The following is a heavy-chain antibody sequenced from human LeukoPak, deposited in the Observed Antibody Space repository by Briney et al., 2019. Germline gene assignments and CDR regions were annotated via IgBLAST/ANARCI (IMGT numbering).Heavy chain of an antibody. D-gene: IGHD2-2*01. V-gene: IGHV3-53*01. CDR3: ARGGPGRYCSSTSCYFDY. CDR2: IYSGGST. CDR1: GFTVNSNY. Sequence: GGSLRLSCAASGFTVNSNYMSWVRQAPGKGLEWVSVIYSGGSTYYADSVKGRFTISRDNSKNTLYLQMNSLRAEDTAVYYCARGGPGRYCSSTSCYFDYWGQGTLVTVSS. J-gene: IGHJ4*02.